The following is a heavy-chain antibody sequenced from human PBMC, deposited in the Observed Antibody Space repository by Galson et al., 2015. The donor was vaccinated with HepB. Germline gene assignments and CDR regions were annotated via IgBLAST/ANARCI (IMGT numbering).Heavy chain of an antibody. CDR2: IIPIFGTA. V-gene: IGHV1-69*06. D-gene: IGHD5-12*01. J-gene: IGHJ3*02. CDR3: ARGHRRYSGYDPRTHDAFDI. CDR1: GGTFSSYA. Sequence: SVKVSCKASGGTFSSYAISWVRQAPGQGLEWMGGIIPIFGTANYAQKFQGRVTITADKSTSTAYMELSSLRSEDTAVYYCARGHRRYSGYDPRTHDAFDIWGQGTMVTVSS.